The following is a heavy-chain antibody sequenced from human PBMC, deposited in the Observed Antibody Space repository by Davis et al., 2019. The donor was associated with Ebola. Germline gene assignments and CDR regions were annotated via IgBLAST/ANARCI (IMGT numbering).Heavy chain of an antibody. D-gene: IGHD3-3*01. CDR1: GFTFSSYG. CDR3: AKDPVGYYDFWSGYHYYGMDV. J-gene: IGHJ6*02. V-gene: IGHV3-30*18. CDR2: ISYDGSNK. Sequence: PGGSLRLSCAASGFTFSSYGMHWVRQAPGKGLEWVAVISYDGSNKYYADSVKGRFTISRDNSKNTLYLQMNSLRAEDTAVYYCAKDPVGYYDFWSGYHYYGMDVWGQGTTVTVSS.